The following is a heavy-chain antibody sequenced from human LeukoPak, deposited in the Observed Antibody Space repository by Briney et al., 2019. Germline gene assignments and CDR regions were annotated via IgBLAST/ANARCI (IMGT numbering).Heavy chain of an antibody. CDR3: ARRGSSSSGQFDY. D-gene: IGHD6-6*01. CDR2: ISSSSYI. J-gene: IGHJ4*02. CDR1: GFTFSSYS. V-gene: IGHV3-21*01. Sequence: GGSLRLSCAASGFTFSSYSMNWVRQAPGKGLEWVSSISSSSYIYYADSVKGRFTISRDNAKNSLYLQMNSLRAEDTAVYYCARRGSSSSGQFDYWGQGTLVTVSS.